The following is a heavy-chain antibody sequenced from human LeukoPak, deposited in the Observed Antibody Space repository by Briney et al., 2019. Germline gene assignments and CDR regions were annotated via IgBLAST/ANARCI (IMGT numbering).Heavy chain of an antibody. CDR3: ARDNIAAAGYYMDV. Sequence: ASVNVSCKASGYTFTSYYMHWVRQAPGQGLEWMGWINLNSGGTNYAQKFQGRVTMTRDTSISTAYMELSRLTSDDTAVYYCARDNIAAAGYYMDVWGKGTTVTVSS. D-gene: IGHD6-13*01. CDR2: INLNSGGT. V-gene: IGHV1-2*02. J-gene: IGHJ6*03. CDR1: GYTFTSYY.